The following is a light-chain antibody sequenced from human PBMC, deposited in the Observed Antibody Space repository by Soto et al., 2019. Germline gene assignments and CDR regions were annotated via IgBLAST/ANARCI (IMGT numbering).Light chain of an antibody. J-gene: IGKJ1*01. V-gene: IGKV3-20*01. CDR1: QSVNNNY. Sequence: IVLTHSPVPRSLSPGERAALYCRASQSVNNNYLAWYQQKPGQAPRLVIYDASNRATGIPDRFSASGSGTDFTLTISRLEPEDFAVYYCQQYSSSPLTFGQGTKVDIK. CDR2: DAS. CDR3: QQYSSSPLT.